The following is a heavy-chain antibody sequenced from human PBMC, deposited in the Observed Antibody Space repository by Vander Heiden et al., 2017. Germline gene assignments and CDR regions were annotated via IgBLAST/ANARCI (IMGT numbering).Heavy chain of an antibody. CDR1: VFTFSSYA. CDR3: ARGAYGDYDFDY. Sequence: EVQLLESGGGLVQPGGSLRLSCAASVFTFSSYAMSWVRQAPGKGLEWVSAISGSGGSTYYADSVKGRFTISRDNSKNTLYLQMNSLRAEDTAVYYCARGAYGDYDFDYWGQGTLVTVSS. V-gene: IGHV3-23*01. J-gene: IGHJ4*02. CDR2: ISGSGGST. D-gene: IGHD4-17*01.